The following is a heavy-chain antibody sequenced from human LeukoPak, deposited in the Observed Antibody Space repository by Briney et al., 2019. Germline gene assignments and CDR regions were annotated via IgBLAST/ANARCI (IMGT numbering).Heavy chain of an antibody. D-gene: IGHD5-24*01. V-gene: IGHV3-30*18. Sequence: GGSLRLSCEASGFTFGSYGMHWVRQAPGKGLEWVAVISYDGSNKYYADSVKGRFTISRDNSKNTLYLQMNSLRAEDTAVYYCAKDEDGYNDYWGQGTLVTVSS. CDR3: AKDEDGYNDY. CDR1: GFTFGSYG. CDR2: ISYDGSNK. J-gene: IGHJ4*02.